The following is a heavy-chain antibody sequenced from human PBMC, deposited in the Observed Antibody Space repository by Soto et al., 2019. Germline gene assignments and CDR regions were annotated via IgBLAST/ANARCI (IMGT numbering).Heavy chain of an antibody. CDR3: ASHYDSSGYYYRGLDY. D-gene: IGHD3-22*01. Sequence: QVQLVQSGAEVKKPGSSVKVSCKASGGTFSSYAISWVRQAPGQGLEWMGGIIPIFGTADYAQKFQGRVTITAVESTRTGNMELGSLRSEDTAVYYCASHYDSSGYYYRGLDYWGQGTLVTVSS. CDR1: GGTFSSYA. V-gene: IGHV1-69*12. CDR2: IIPIFGTA. J-gene: IGHJ4*02.